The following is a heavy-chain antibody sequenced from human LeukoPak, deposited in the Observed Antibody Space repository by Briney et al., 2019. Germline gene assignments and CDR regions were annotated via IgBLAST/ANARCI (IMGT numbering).Heavy chain of an antibody. V-gene: IGHV3-30-3*01. CDR3: AKVLHTFLEWSLYDAFDI. CDR1: GFTFSSYA. CDR2: ISYDGSNK. J-gene: IGHJ3*02. Sequence: QAGRSLRLSCAASGFTFSSYAMHWVRQAPGKGLEWVALISYDGSNKYYADSVKGRLTISRDNSKNTLYLQMNSLRAEDTAVYYCAKVLHTFLEWSLYDAFDIWGQGTMVTVSS. D-gene: IGHD3-3*01.